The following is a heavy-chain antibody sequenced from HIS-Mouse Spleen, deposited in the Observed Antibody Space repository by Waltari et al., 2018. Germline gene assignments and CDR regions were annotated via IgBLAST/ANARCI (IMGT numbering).Heavy chain of an antibody. CDR3: ARMGPASGSYGDY. J-gene: IGHJ4*02. D-gene: IGHD1-26*01. CDR2: INHSGST. V-gene: IGHV4-34*01. CDR1: GGSFSGYY. Sequence: QVQLQQWGAGLLKPSETLSLTCGVYGGSFSGYYWGWIRQPPGKGLEWIGEINHSGSTNNNPSLKSRVTISVDTSKNQFSLKLSSVTAADTAVYYCARMGPASGSYGDYWGQGTLVTVSS.